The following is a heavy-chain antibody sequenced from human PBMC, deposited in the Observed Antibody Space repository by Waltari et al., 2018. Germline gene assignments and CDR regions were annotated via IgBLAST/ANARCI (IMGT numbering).Heavy chain of an antibody. D-gene: IGHD3-22*01. J-gene: IGHJ4*02. CDR3: ARGRVVIPNRVYFDY. CDR2: INAGNGNT. V-gene: IGHV1-3*01. Sequence: QVQLVQSGAEVKKHGASVMVSCKASGYTFPSSAMHWVRPAPGQRLEWMGWINAGNGNTKYSQKFQGRVTITSDTSASTAYMELSSMRSEDTAVYYCARGRVVIPNRVYFDYWGQGTLVTVSS. CDR1: GYTFPSSA.